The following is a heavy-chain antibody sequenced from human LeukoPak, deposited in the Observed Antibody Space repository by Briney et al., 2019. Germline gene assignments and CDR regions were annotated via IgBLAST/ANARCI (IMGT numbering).Heavy chain of an antibody. CDR3: ARVPAGVIGMKDAFDI. D-gene: IGHD3-16*02. V-gene: IGHV3-21*01. Sequence: GGSLRLSCAASGFTFSTYNMNWVRQAPGKGLEWVSCISSSSSYIYYADSVKGRFTISRDNAKNSLYLQMNSLRAEDTAVYYCARVPAGVIGMKDAFDIWGQGTMVTVSS. J-gene: IGHJ3*02. CDR2: ISSSSSYI. CDR1: GFTFSTYN.